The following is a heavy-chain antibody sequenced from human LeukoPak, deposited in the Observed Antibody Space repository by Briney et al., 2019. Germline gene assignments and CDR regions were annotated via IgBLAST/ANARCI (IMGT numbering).Heavy chain of an antibody. D-gene: IGHD6-13*01. CDR1: GLTFSGSA. CDR2: IRSKAQSYAT. J-gene: IGHJ4*02. Sequence: GESLRLSCAASGLTFSGSAMHWVRQASGKGLEWVGRIRSKAQSYATAYAASVKGRFTISRDDSKNTAYLQMNSLKTEDTAVYFCTRLSEQQLIPGDYWGQGTLVTVSS. V-gene: IGHV3-73*01. CDR3: TRLSEQQLIPGDY.